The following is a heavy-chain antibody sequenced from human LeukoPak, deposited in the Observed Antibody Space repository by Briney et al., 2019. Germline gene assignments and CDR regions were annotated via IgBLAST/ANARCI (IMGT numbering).Heavy chain of an antibody. J-gene: IGHJ6*03. CDR2: ISGSGGST. Sequence: PGGSLRLSCAASGFTFSSYEMNWVRQAPGKGLEWVSAISGSGGSTYYADSVKGRFTISRDNSKNTPYLQMNSLRAEDTAVYYCAKKRQNYDFLDYYMDVWGKGTTVTVSS. V-gene: IGHV3-23*01. CDR3: AKKRQNYDFLDYYMDV. CDR1: GFTFSSYE. D-gene: IGHD3-3*01.